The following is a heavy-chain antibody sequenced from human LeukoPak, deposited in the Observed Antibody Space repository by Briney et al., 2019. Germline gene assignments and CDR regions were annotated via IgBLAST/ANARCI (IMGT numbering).Heavy chain of an antibody. J-gene: IGHJ4*02. CDR1: GFTFSRYA. CDR2: ITDSGDDT. Sequence: GGSLRLSCAASGFTFSRYAMSWVRQTPEKGLDWVSAITDSGDDTFYADSVKGRFTISRDNSRDTLYLQMNSLRAEDTAVYYRVKGSRASRPYYFDFWGQGALVTVSS. CDR3: VKGSRASRPYYFDF. V-gene: IGHV3-23*01.